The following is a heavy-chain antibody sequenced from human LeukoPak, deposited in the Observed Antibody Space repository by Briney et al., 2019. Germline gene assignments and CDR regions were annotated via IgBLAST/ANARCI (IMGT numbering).Heavy chain of an antibody. CDR1: GFTFSSYA. D-gene: IGHD3-22*01. Sequence: PGRSLTLFCAASGFTFSSYAKHWVRQAPGKGLEWVAVIWYDGSNKYYADSVKGRFTISRDNSKNTLYLQMNSLRAEDTAVYYCARYYYDSSGYYYFYGMDVWGPRKPVTVSS. CDR2: IWYDGSNK. V-gene: IGHV3-33*01. CDR3: ARYYYDSSGYYYFYGMDV. J-gene: IGHJ6*02.